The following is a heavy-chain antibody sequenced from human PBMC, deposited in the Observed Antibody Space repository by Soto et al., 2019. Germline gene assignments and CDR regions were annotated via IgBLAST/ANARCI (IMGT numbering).Heavy chain of an antibody. Sequence: QVQLVQSGAEVKKPGTSVKVSCKTSGYTFTAFYMHWVRQAPGQGLEWMGWINPKSGGTNYAQKFQGRVTMTRDTSISTAYMELCSLTSDDTAVYYCARDDSVGYYYGQFDPWCQGTLVSVSS. V-gene: IGHV1-2*02. CDR1: GYTFTAFY. CDR2: INPKSGGT. D-gene: IGHD3-22*01. J-gene: IGHJ5*02. CDR3: ARDDSVGYYYGQFDP.